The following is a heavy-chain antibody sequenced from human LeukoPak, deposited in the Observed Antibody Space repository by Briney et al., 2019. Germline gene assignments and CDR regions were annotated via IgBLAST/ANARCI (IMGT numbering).Heavy chain of an antibody. CDR3: ARGGRTMVRGVISVYYYYGMDV. J-gene: IGHJ6*02. CDR2: MNPNSGNT. V-gene: IGHV1-8*01. CDR1: GYTFTSYD. Sequence: ASVKVSCKASGYTFTSYDINWVRQATGQGLEWMGWMNPNSGNTGYAQKFQGRVTMTRNTSISTAYMELSSLRSEDTAVYYCARGGRTMVRGVISVYYYYGMDVWGQGTTVTVSS. D-gene: IGHD3-10*01.